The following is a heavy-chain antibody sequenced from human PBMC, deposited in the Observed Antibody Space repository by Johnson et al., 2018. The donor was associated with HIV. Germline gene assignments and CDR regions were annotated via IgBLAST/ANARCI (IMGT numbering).Heavy chain of an antibody. CDR3: AKEHPDGGAFDI. CDR1: GFTFSQFA. D-gene: IGHD3-16*01. Sequence: QVQLVESGGGLIQPGGSLRLSCAASGFTFSQFAMHWVRQAPGKGLEWVAIISYDGTKKYYADSVRGRFTISRDNSKNTLYLQINSLRAEDTAVFYCAKEHPDGGAFDIWGQGTMVTVSS. J-gene: IGHJ3*02. CDR2: ISYDGTKK. V-gene: IGHV3-30*04.